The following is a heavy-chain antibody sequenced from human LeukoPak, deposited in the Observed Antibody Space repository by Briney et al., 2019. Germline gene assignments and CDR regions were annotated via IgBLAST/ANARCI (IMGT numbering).Heavy chain of an antibody. V-gene: IGHV1-24*01. CDR3: ASLSHGIAACPDLNYYYMDV. D-gene: IGHD6-6*01. Sequence: ASVKVSCKVSGYTLTELSMHWVRQAPGKGLEWMGGFDPEDGETIYAQKFQGRVTMTEDTSTDTAYMELSSLRSEDTAVYYCASLSHGIAACPDLNYYYMDVWGKGTTVTVSS. CDR1: GYTLTELS. J-gene: IGHJ6*03. CDR2: FDPEDGET.